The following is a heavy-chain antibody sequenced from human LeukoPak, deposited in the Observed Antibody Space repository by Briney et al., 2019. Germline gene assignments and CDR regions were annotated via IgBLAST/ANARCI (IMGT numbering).Heavy chain of an antibody. V-gene: IGHV6-1*01. CDR2: TYYRSKWSN. Sequence: SQTLSLTCAISGDSVSSNSATWNWTRQSPSRGLEWLGRTYYRSKWSNDYTVSVKSRITINPDTSKNLFSLQLNSVTPEDAAFYYCARAEGYYFDSWGQGTLVTVSS. CDR3: ARAEGYYFDS. J-gene: IGHJ4*02. CDR1: GDSVSSNSAT.